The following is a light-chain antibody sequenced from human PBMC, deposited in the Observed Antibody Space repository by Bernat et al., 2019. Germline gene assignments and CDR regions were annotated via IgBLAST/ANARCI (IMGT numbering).Light chain of an antibody. CDR3: QVWDSSSDQQM. CDR2: DDN. V-gene: IGLV3-21*03. Sequence: SYVLTQPPSVSVAPGKTAAITCGGNNIGSKSVHWYQQKPGQAPVVVVYDDNDRPSGIPERFSGSNSGNTATLTISRGEAGDEADYYCQVWDSSSDQQMFGGGTKLTVL. CDR1: NIGSKS. J-gene: IGLJ3*02.